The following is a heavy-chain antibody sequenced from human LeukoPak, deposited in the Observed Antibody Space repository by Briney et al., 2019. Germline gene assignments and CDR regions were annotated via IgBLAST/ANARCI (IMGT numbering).Heavy chain of an antibody. CDR2: ISSSSSYI. CDR3: ARACTVLKVGGDY. D-gene: IGHD2-8*01. Sequence: GGSLRLSCAASGFTFSSYSMNWVRQAPGKGLEWVSSISSSSSYIYYADSVKGRFTISRDNAKNSLYLQMNSLRAEDTAVYYCARACTVLKVGGDYWGQGTLVTVSS. CDR1: GFTFSSYS. V-gene: IGHV3-21*01. J-gene: IGHJ4*02.